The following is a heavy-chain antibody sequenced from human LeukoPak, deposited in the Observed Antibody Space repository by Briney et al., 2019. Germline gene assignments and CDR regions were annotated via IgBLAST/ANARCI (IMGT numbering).Heavy chain of an antibody. CDR1: GFTFSSYW. Sequence: GGSLRLSCAASGFTFSSYWMHWVRQAPGKGLVWVSRINSDGSSTSYADSVKGRFTNSRDNAKNTLYLQMNSLRAEDTAVYYCARDGSYYDFWGGRSGPVWFDYWGQGTLVTVSS. V-gene: IGHV3-74*01. J-gene: IGHJ4*02. D-gene: IGHD3-3*01. CDR3: ARDGSYYDFWGGRSGPVWFDY. CDR2: INSDGSST.